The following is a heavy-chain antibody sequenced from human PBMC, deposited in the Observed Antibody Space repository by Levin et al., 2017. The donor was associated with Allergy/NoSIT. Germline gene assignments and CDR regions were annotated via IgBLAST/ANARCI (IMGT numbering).Heavy chain of an antibody. J-gene: IGHJ4*02. CDR1: GYSFINYW. CDR2: IYPGDSET. D-gene: IGHD3-22*01. Sequence: GGSLRLSCKASGYSFINYWIGWVRRMPGKGLEWMGIIYPGDSETRYSPSFQGQVSISADKSISTAYLQWSSLKASDTAMYYCTRHPYYFDTSAGPGDYWGQGTLVTVSS. CDR3: TRHPYYFDTSAGPGDY. V-gene: IGHV5-51*01.